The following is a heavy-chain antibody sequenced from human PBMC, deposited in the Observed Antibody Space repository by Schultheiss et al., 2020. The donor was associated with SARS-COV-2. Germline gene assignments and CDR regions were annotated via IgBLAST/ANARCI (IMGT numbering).Heavy chain of an antibody. V-gene: IGHV3-48*03. CDR3: ARVRGTGWYFDY. CDR1: GFTFSDSE. D-gene: IGHD6-19*01. J-gene: IGHJ4*02. CDR2: ISSSGNAI. Sequence: GGSLRLSCAASGFTFSDSEMTWVRQAPGKGLEWVSYISSSGNAIYYADSVKGRFSISRDNSKNTLYLQMSSLRVEDTAVYFCARVRGTGWYFDYWGRGTLVTVSS.